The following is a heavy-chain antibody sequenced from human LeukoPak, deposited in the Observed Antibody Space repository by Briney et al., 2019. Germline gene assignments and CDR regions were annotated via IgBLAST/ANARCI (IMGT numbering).Heavy chain of an antibody. CDR3: ARAPTYYYDSSGGYYFDY. Sequence: ASVKVSCKASGGTFSSYAISWVRQAPGQGLEWVGGIIPIFGTANYAQKFQGRVTITADESTSTAYMELSSLRSEDTAVYYCARAPTYYYDSSGGYYFDYWGQGTLVTVSS. J-gene: IGHJ4*02. V-gene: IGHV1-69*13. CDR2: IIPIFGTA. D-gene: IGHD3-22*01. CDR1: GGTFSSYA.